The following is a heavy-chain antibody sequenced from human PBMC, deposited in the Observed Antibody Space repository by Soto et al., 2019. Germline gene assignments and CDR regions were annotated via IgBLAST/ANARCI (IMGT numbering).Heavy chain of an antibody. Sequence: EVQLLESGGGLVQPGGSLRLSCAASGFSFTSYVLSWVRQAPGKGLEWVSTISGSDGKTYYADSVKGRFSISRDTSKTTLYLQMNSLRVEDTAVYYCARWSFLDYWGQGTRVTVS. CDR1: GFSFTSYV. J-gene: IGHJ4*02. V-gene: IGHV3-23*01. CDR2: ISGSDGKT. CDR3: ARWSFLDY. D-gene: IGHD1-26*01.